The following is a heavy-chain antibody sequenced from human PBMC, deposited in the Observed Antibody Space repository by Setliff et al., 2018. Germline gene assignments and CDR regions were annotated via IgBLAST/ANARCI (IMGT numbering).Heavy chain of an antibody. V-gene: IGHV4-39*01. CDR3: ASNRAAMALDDP. J-gene: IGHJ5*02. CDR1: GGPISTATYY. CDR2: IYWSGNT. D-gene: IGHD5-18*01. Sequence: SETLSLTCTVSGGPISTATYYWGWVRQSPGKGLEWIGSIYWSGNTWYNPSFKSRVTISIDTSKNQFSLKMSSVTAADTAVYYCASNRAAMALDDPWGQGKLVTVSS.